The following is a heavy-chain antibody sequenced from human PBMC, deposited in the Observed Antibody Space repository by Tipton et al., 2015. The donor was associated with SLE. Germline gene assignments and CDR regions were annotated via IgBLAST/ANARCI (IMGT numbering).Heavy chain of an antibody. D-gene: IGHD2-15*01. CDR2: IYYSGST. J-gene: IGHJ5*02. CDR3: AREGHCSGGSCYPWFDP. V-gene: IGHV4-59*11. CDR1: GGSISSHY. Sequence: TLSLTCTVSGGSISSHYWSWIRQPPGKGLEWSGYIYYSGSTNYNPPPKSRVTISVDTSKNQFSLKLRAVTAADTAVYYCAREGHCSGGSCYPWFDPWGQGTLVTVSS.